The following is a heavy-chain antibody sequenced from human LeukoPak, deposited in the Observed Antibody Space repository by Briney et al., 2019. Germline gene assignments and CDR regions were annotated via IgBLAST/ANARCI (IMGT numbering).Heavy chain of an antibody. D-gene: IGHD3-22*01. CDR1: GGSISSYY. V-gene: IGHV4-59*01. CDR3: ARSVYYDSSGYYATGP. CDR2: IYYSGST. J-gene: IGHJ5*02. Sequence: PSETLSLTCTVSGGSISSYYWSWIRQPPGKGLEWIGYIYYSGSTNYNPSLKSRVTISVDTSKNQFSLKLSSVTAADTAVYYCARSVYYDSSGYYATGPWGQGTLVTVSS.